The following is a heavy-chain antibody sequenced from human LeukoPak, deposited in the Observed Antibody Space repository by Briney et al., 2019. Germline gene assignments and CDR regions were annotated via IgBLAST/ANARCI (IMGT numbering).Heavy chain of an antibody. CDR1: GFTFSSYA. Sequence: GGSLRLSCAASGFTFSSYAMTWVRQAPGRGPEWVSAISCSGDHTFYADSVQGRFTISRDNSKNTLYLQMNSLRAEDTAVYYCAKDLARTRGSPGDYWGQGTLVTVSS. J-gene: IGHJ4*02. CDR2: ISCSGDHT. V-gene: IGHV3-23*01. D-gene: IGHD2-2*01. CDR3: AKDLARTRGSPGDY.